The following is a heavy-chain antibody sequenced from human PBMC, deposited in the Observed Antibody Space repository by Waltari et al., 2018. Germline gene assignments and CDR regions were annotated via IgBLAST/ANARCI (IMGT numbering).Heavy chain of an antibody. V-gene: IGHV5-51*01. D-gene: IGHD5-12*01. CDR1: GYTFKNYW. CDR2: IYPGDSDT. Sequence: EVQLVQSGAEVQKPGASLKISCQGSGYTFKNYWIGWVRQMPGKGLEWMGIIYPGDSDTTYSPSFEGQVTISADKSISIAYLQWSSLKASDTAMYYCVRQVGTNWFDPWGQGTLVTVSS. CDR3: VRQVGTNWFDP. J-gene: IGHJ5*02.